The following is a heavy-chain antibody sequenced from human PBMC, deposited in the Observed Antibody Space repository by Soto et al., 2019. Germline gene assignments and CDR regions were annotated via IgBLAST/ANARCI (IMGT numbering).Heavy chain of an antibody. V-gene: IGHV3-30-3*01. Sequence: LRLSCAASGFTFSSYAMHWVRQAPGKGLEWVAVISYDGSNKYYADSVKGRFTISRDNSKNTLYLQMNSLRAEDTAVYYCARGAYDFWSGSINWFDPWGQGTLVTVSS. D-gene: IGHD3-3*01. CDR3: ARGAYDFWSGSINWFDP. CDR2: ISYDGSNK. J-gene: IGHJ5*02. CDR1: GFTFSSYA.